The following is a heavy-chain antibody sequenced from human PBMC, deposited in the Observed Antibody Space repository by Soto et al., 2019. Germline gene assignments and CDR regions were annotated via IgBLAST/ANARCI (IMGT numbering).Heavy chain of an antibody. CDR1: GGSISSSSYY. J-gene: IGHJ3*02. CDR2: IYYSGST. D-gene: IGHD5-18*01. CDR3: ARALSPYSYGWDDAFDI. V-gene: IGHV4-39*01. Sequence: PSETLSLTCTVSGGSISSSSYYWGWIRQPPGKGLEWIGSIYYSGSTYYNPSLKSRVTISVDTSKNQFSLKLSSVTAADTAVYYCARALSPYSYGWDDAFDIWGQGTMVTVSS.